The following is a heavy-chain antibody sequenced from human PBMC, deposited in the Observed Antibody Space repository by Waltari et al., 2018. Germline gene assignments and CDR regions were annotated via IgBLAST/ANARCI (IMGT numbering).Heavy chain of an antibody. V-gene: IGHV4-38-2*01. CDR2: IYHSGIT. J-gene: IGHJ4*02. CDR1: GYSISSGYY. CDR3: ARGCSGGSCYLDY. Sequence: QVQLQESGPGLVKPSETLSLTCAVSGYSISSGYYWGWIRQPPGKGLEWIGSIYHSGITDYNPSLKSRVTISVDTSKNQFSLKLSSVTAADTAVYYCARGCSGGSCYLDYWGQGTLVTVSS. D-gene: IGHD2-15*01.